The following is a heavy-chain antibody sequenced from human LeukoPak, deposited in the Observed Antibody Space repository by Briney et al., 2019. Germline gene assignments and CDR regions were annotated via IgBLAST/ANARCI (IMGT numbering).Heavy chain of an antibody. CDR1: GGSISSGSYY. CDR2: IYTSGST. CDR3: ARLSSSWSPYDY. D-gene: IGHD6-13*01. Sequence: PSQTLSLTCTVSGGSISSGSYYWSWIRQPAGKGLEWIGRIYTSGSTNYNPSLKSRVIISVDTSKNQFSLKLSSVTAADTAVYYCARLSSSWSPYDYWGQGTLVTVSS. V-gene: IGHV4-61*02. J-gene: IGHJ4*02.